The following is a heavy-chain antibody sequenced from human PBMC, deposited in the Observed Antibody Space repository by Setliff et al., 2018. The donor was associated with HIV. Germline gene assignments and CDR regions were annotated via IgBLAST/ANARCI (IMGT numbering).Heavy chain of an antibody. CDR3: ARYSTLTTNFDY. D-gene: IGHD4-17*01. CDR2: IPHNGGT. J-gene: IGHJ4*02. CDR1: SYSIGSGSF. Sequence: SETLSLTCTVSSYSIGSGSFWGWIRQPPGKGLEWIATIPHNGGTYYNPDPSLTGRVTISVDTSKNQFSLKLAFVTAADTAVYYCARYSTLTTNFDYWGQGTLVTVSS. V-gene: IGHV4-38-2*02.